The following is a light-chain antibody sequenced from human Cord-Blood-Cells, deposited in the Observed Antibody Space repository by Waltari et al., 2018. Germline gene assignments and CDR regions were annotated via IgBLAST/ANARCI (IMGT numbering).Light chain of an antibody. CDR1: SSDVGGYNY. V-gene: IGLV2-14*01. J-gene: IGLJ2*01. Sequence: QSALTQPASVSGSPGQSINISCTGTSSDVGGYNYVPWYQQHPGKAPKLMIYEVSNRPSGVSNRFSGSKSGNTASLTISGLQAEDEADYYCSSYTSSSTLVFGGGTKLTVL. CDR2: EVS. CDR3: SSYTSSSTLV.